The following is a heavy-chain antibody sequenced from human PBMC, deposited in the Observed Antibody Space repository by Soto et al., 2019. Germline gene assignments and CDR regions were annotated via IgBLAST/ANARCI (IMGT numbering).Heavy chain of an antibody. CDR2: ISWNRGSI. CDR3: AKVGCSSTSCYALDY. J-gene: IGHJ4*02. CDR1: GFTFDDYA. Sequence: VQLVDSGGGLVQPGRSLRLSCAASGFTFDDYAMDWVRPAPGKGLEWVSGISWNRGSIGYAESVKGRFTISRDNDKHSLYRQMYSLRAEDTALYFCAKVGCSSTSCYALDYWGQGTLVTVSS. D-gene: IGHD2-2*01. V-gene: IGHV3-9*01.